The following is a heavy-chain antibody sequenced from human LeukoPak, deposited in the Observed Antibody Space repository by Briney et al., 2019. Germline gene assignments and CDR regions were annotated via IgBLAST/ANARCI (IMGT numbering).Heavy chain of an antibody. Sequence: ASVKVSCKASGYTFTGYYMHWVRQAPGQGLEWMVWINPNSGGTNYAQKFQGRGTMTRDTSISTACMELSRLRSDATAVYSCARDGTYCSSTSCYTADAFDIWGQGTMVTVSS. CDR2: INPNSGGT. CDR3: ARDGTYCSSTSCYTADAFDI. D-gene: IGHD2-2*02. J-gene: IGHJ3*02. V-gene: IGHV1-2*02. CDR1: GYTFTGYY.